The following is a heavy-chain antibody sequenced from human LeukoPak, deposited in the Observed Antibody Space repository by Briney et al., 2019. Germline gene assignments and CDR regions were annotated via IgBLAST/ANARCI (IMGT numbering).Heavy chain of an antibody. Sequence: GSLRLSCAASGFTFSSYAMSWVRQAPGKGLEWVSAISGSGGSTYYADSVKGRFTISRDNSKNTLYLQMNSLRAEDTAVYYCAKDRQTYYYGSGSYFPGYWGQGTLVTVSS. CDR1: GFTFSSYA. D-gene: IGHD3-10*01. CDR3: AKDRQTYYYGSGSYFPGY. V-gene: IGHV3-23*01. J-gene: IGHJ4*02. CDR2: ISGSGGST.